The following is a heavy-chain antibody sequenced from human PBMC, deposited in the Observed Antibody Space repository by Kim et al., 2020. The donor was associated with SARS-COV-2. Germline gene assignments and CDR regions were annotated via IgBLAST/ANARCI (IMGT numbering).Heavy chain of an antibody. CDR2: ISAYNGNT. V-gene: IGHV1-18*01. CDR3: ARDGTDGSGSYYIYYYYGMDV. D-gene: IGHD3-10*01. CDR1: GYTFTSYG. Sequence: ASVKVSCKASGYTFTSYGISWVRQAPGQGLEWMGWISAYNGNTNYAQKLQGRVTMTTDTSTSTAYMELRSLRSDDTAVYYCARDGTDGSGSYYIYYYYGMDVWGQGTTVTVSS. J-gene: IGHJ6*02.